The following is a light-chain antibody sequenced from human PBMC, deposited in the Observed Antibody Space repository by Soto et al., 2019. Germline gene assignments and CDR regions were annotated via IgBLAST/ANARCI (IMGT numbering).Light chain of an antibody. V-gene: IGKV3-11*01. CDR3: QQRSNWPPWT. Sequence: DIVLTQSPGTLSLSPGERATLSCRASQSVSSYLAWYQQKPGQAPRLLIYDASNRATGIPARFSGSGSGTDFTLTISSLEPEDFAVYYCQQRSNWPPWTFGQGTKVDI. CDR2: DAS. CDR1: QSVSSY. J-gene: IGKJ1*01.